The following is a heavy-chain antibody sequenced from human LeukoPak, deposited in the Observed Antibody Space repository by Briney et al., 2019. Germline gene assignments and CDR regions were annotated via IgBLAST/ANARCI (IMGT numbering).Heavy chain of an antibody. Sequence: NPSETLSLTCTVSGGSISSSSYYWGWIRQPPGKGLEWIGSIYYSGSTYYNPSLKSRVTISVDTSKNQFSLKLSSVTAADTAVYYCARPLIRYDSSGRHYYFDYWGQGTLVTVSS. J-gene: IGHJ4*02. CDR1: GGSISSSSYY. V-gene: IGHV4-39*07. CDR3: ARPLIRYDSSGRHYYFDY. CDR2: IYYSGST. D-gene: IGHD3-22*01.